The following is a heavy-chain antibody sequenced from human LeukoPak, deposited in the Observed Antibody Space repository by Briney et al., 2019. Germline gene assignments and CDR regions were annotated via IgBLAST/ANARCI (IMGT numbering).Heavy chain of an antibody. Sequence: ASVKVSCKASGYTFTGYYMHWVRQAPGQGLEWMGWINPNSGGTNYAQKFQGRVTMTRDTSISTAYMELSRLRSDDTAVYYCARGTQWLVPGNEETIYYSDYWGQGTLVTVSS. J-gene: IGHJ4*02. V-gene: IGHV1-2*02. D-gene: IGHD6-19*01. CDR3: ARGTQWLVPGNEETIYYSDY. CDR1: GYTFTGYY. CDR2: INPNSGGT.